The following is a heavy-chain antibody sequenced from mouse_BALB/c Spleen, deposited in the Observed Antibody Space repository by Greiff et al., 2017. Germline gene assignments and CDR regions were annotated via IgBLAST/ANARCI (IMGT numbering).Heavy chain of an antibody. J-gene: IGHJ3*01. CDR2: ISSGSSTI. V-gene: IGHV5-17*02. D-gene: IGHD2-1*01. Sequence: EVQGVESGGGLVQPGGSRKLSCAASGFTFSSFGMHWVRQAPEKGLEWVAYISSGSSTIYYADTVKGRFTISRDNPKNTLFLQMTSLRSEDTAMYYCARTLPLAYWGQGTLVTVSA. CDR1: GFTFSSFG. CDR3: ARTLPLAY.